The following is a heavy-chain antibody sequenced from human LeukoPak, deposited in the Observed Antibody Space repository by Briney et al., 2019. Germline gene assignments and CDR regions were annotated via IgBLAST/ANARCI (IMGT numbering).Heavy chain of an antibody. Sequence: PGGSLRLSCAASGFSFGSYWMIWVRQVPGRGPEWVANVNRDGSETYYLDSVKGRFTISKDNAKNSLYLQMNSLRAEDTALYHCARNNGMDVWGQGTTVIVSS. CDR3: ARNNGMDV. CDR2: VNRDGSET. J-gene: IGHJ6*02. V-gene: IGHV3-7*03. CDR1: GFSFGSYW.